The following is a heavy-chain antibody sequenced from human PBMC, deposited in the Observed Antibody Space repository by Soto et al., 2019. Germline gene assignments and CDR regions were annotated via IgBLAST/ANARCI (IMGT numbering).Heavy chain of an antibody. Sequence: QVQLQQWGAGLLKPSETLSLTCAVYGGSFGVNYWGWIGQPPGKGLKWLGEINHSGSTNYNPSLKSRVTISVDTSKNQFSLKLSSVTAADTAVYYCARGSGYCSGGSSYSFDYWGQGTLVTVSS. V-gene: IGHV4-34*01. D-gene: IGHD2-15*01. CDR3: ARGSGYCSGGSSYSFDY. CDR2: INHSGST. J-gene: IGHJ4*02. CDR1: GGSFGVNY.